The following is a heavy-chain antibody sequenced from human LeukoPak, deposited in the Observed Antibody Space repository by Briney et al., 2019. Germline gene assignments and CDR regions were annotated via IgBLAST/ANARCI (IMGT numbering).Heavy chain of an antibody. V-gene: IGHV4-38-2*01. D-gene: IGHD3-10*02. CDR2: IYHSGST. CDR1: GYSISSGYY. CDR3: ARGLFGESYDY. Sequence: SETLTLTCAVSGYSISSGYYWGWIRQPPGKGLEWIGSIYHSGSTYYNPSLKSRVTISVDTSKNQFSLKLSSVTAADTAVYYCARGLFGESYDYWGQGTLVTVSS. J-gene: IGHJ4*02.